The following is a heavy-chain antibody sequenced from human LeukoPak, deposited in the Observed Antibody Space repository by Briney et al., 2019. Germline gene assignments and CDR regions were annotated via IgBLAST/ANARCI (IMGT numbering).Heavy chain of an antibody. V-gene: IGHV3-30*02. CDR1: GFTFSSYG. D-gene: IGHD3-10*01. J-gene: IGHJ6*02. CDR3: AKAANDYYGSGSSYGMDV. CDR2: IRYDGSNK. Sequence: GGSLRLSCAASGFTFSSYGMHWVRQAPGKGLEWVAFIRYDGSNKYYADSVKGRFTISRDNSKNTLYLQMNSLRAEDTAVYYCAKAANDYYGSGSSYGMDVWGQGTTVTVSS.